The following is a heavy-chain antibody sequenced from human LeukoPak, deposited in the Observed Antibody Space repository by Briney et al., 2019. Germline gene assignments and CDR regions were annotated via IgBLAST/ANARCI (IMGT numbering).Heavy chain of an antibody. D-gene: IGHD2-15*01. V-gene: IGHV1-18*01. J-gene: IGHJ5*02. CDR3: ARVGGGRASYNWFDP. CDR1: GYTFTSYG. CDR2: ISAYNGNT. Sequence: GASVKVSCTASGYTFTSYGISWVRQAPGQGLEWMGWISAYNGNTNYAQKLQGRVTMTTDTSTSTAYVELRSLRSDDTAVYYCARVGGGRASYNWFDPWGQGTLVTVSS.